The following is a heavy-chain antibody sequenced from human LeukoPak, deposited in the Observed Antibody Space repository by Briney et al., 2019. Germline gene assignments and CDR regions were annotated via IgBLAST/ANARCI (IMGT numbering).Heavy chain of an antibody. Sequence: GGSLRLSCAASGFTFGDYAMHWVRQAPGKGLEWVSGINWNSGSIDYADSVKGRFIMSRDNAKNSLYLQMNSLRAEDTAIYYCAKDGSTSGLQRHFHSWGQGTLVSVSS. CDR2: INWNSGSI. J-gene: IGHJ4*02. V-gene: IGHV3-9*01. CDR1: GFTFGDYA. CDR3: AKDGSTSGLQRHFHS. D-gene: IGHD3-10*01.